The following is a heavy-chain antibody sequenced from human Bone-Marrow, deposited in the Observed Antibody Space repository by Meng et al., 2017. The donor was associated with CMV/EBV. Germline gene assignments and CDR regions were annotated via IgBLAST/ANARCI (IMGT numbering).Heavy chain of an antibody. CDR1: GVTVSRNY. V-gene: IGHV3-66*02. CDR2: IYSSGST. CDR3: ARSQWLGLDY. Sequence: LGLSCAASGVTVSRNYTSGVRQAPGRELECVSVIYSSGSTYYADSVKGRFTISRDNSKNTLYLQMNSLRAEDTAVYYCARSQWLGLDYWGQGTLVTVSS. J-gene: IGHJ4*02. D-gene: IGHD6-19*01.